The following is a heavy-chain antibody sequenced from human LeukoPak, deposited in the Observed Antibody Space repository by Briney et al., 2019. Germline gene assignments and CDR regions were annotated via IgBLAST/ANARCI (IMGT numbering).Heavy chain of an antibody. CDR1: GFTFSSYA. CDR2: ISYDGSNK. CDR3: ARGYGDYLPFDY. J-gene: IGHJ4*02. Sequence: PGGSLRLSCAASGFTFSSYAVHWVRQAPGKGLEWVAVISYDGSNKYYADSVKGRFTISRDNSKNTLYLQMNSLRAEDTAVYYCARGYGDYLPFDYWGQGTLVTVSS. V-gene: IGHV3-30*04. D-gene: IGHD4-17*01.